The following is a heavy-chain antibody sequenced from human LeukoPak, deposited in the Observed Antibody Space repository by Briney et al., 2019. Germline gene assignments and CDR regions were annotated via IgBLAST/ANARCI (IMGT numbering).Heavy chain of an antibody. CDR1: GFTFSDYY. Sequence: GGSLRLSCAASGFTFSDYYMSWIRQAPGKGLEWVSSISSTSSYIYYADPVKGRFTISRNNAKNSLYLQMNSLRAEDTAVYYCARVGIAAAGTYWFDPWGQGTLVTVSS. D-gene: IGHD6-13*01. CDR3: ARVGIAAAGTYWFDP. CDR2: ISSTSSYI. J-gene: IGHJ5*02. V-gene: IGHV3-11*06.